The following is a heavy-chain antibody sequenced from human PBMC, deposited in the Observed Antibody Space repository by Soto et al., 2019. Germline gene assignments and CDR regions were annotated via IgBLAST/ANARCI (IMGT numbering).Heavy chain of an antibody. CDR1: GFTFDDYA. J-gene: IGHJ5*02. D-gene: IGHD6-19*01. CDR2: ISWNSGSI. Sequence: EVQLVESGGGLVQPGRSLRLSCAASGFTFDDYAMHWVRQAPGKGLEWVSGISWNSGSIGYADSVKGRLTISRDNAKNSLYLQMNSLRAEDTALYYCAKDGGYSSGRYGAWGQGTLVTVSS. CDR3: AKDGGYSSGRYGA. V-gene: IGHV3-9*01.